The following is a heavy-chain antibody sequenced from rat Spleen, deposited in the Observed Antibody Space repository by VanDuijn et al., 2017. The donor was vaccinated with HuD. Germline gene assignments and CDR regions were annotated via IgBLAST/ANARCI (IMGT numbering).Heavy chain of an antibody. CDR2: ISYDGSNT. CDR3: ARGGRWYFDF. D-gene: IGHD1-11*01. Sequence: VQLVESGGGLVRPGRSLKLSCAASGFTFSDYNMAWVRQAPRKGLEWVATISYDGSNTYYRDSVKGRFTISRDNAKSTLYLQMNSLKSEDTATYYCARGGRWYFDFWGPGTMVTVSS. CDR1: GFTFSDYN. J-gene: IGHJ1*01. V-gene: IGHV5-7*01.